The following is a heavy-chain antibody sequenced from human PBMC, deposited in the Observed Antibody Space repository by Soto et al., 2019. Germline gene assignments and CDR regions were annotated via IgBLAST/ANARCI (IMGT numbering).Heavy chain of an antibody. CDR1: GGSISSGGYY. V-gene: IGHV4-31*03. Sequence: SETLSLTCTVSGGSISSGGYYWSWIRQHPGKGLEWIGYIYYSGSTYYNPSLKSRVTISVDTSKSQFSLKLSSVTAADTAVYYCASGRRYYDSSGYYFDAFDIWGQGTMVTVSS. J-gene: IGHJ3*02. CDR3: ASGRRYYDSSGYYFDAFDI. D-gene: IGHD3-22*01. CDR2: IYYSGST.